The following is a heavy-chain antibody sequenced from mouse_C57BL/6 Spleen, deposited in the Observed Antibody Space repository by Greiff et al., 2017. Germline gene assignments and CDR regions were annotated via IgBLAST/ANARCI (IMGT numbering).Heavy chain of an antibody. CDR2: IWSGGST. CDR1: GFSLTSYG. Sequence: VKVVESGPGLVQPSQSLSITCTVSGFSLTSYGVHWVRQSPGKGLEWLGVIWSGGSTDYNAAFISRLSISKDNSKSQVFFKMNSLQADDTAIYYCASPGNSSYYYAMDYWGQGTSVTVSS. CDR3: ASPGNSSYYYAMDY. V-gene: IGHV2-2*01. J-gene: IGHJ4*01. D-gene: IGHD2-1*01.